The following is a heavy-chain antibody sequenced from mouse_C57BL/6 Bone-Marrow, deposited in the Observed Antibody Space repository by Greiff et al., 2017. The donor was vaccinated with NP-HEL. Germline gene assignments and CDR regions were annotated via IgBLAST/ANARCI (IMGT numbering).Heavy chain of an antibody. J-gene: IGHJ3*01. D-gene: IGHD1-1*01. CDR3: ARKGTYYYGSSLWFAY. Sequence: VQLQQSGAELVKPGASVKISCKASGYAFSSYWMNWVKQRPGKGLEWIGQIYPGDGDTNYNGKFKGKATLTADKSSSTAYMQLSSLTSEDSAVYFCARKGTYYYGSSLWFAYWGQGTLVTVSA. V-gene: IGHV1-80*01. CDR2: IYPGDGDT. CDR1: GYAFSSYW.